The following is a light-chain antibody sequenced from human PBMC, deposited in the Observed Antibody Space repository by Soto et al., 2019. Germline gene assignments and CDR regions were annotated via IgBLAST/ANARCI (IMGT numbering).Light chain of an antibody. CDR3: CSFALRSTLI. CDR1: SSDVGAYNY. Sequence: QSALTQPASVSGSPGQSVAISCTGTSSDVGAYNYVSWYQQHPGKAPKLLLSEVSNRPSGVSDRFSGSKSGNTASLTISGLQAEDEADYYCCSFALRSTLIFGGGTKVTVL. V-gene: IGLV2-14*01. J-gene: IGLJ2*01. CDR2: EVS.